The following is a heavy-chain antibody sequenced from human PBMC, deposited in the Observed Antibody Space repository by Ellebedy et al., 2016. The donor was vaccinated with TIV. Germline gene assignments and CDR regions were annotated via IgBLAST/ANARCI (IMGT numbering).Heavy chain of an antibody. CDR1: GGSISSYY. CDR3: ARTYSSGWYDWFDP. CDR2: IYYSGST. V-gene: IGHV4-59*01. D-gene: IGHD6-19*01. J-gene: IGHJ5*02. Sequence: SETLSLXXTVSGGSISSYYWSWIRQPPGEGLEWIGYIYYSGSTNYNPSLKSRVTISVDTSKNQFSLKLSSVTAADTAVYYCARTYSSGWYDWFDPWGQGTLVTVSS.